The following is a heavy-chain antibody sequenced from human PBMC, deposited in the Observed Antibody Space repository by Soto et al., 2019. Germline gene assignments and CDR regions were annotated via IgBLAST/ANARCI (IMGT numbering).Heavy chain of an antibody. CDR2: IYYSGST. CDR3: AKALRVGATRFDP. J-gene: IGHJ5*02. Sequence: SETLSLTCTVSGGSISSYYWSWIRQPPGKGLEWIGYIYYSGSTNYNPSLKSRVTISVDTSKNQFSPKLSSVTAADTAVYYCAKALRVGATRFDPWGQGTLVTVSS. D-gene: IGHD1-26*01. CDR1: GGSISSYY. V-gene: IGHV4-59*01.